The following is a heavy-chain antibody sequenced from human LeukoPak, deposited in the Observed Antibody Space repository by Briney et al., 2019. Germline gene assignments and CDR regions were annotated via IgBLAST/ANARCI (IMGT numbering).Heavy chain of an antibody. Sequence: GASVKVSCKASGGTFSSYAISWVRQAPGQGLEWMGGIIPIFGTANYAQKFQGRVTITADESTSTAYMELSSLRSEDTAVYDCARAPREISALPMDVWGKGTTVTVSS. CDR3: ARAPREISALPMDV. CDR2: IIPIFGTA. CDR1: GGTFSSYA. J-gene: IGHJ6*03. V-gene: IGHV1-69*13. D-gene: IGHD5-24*01.